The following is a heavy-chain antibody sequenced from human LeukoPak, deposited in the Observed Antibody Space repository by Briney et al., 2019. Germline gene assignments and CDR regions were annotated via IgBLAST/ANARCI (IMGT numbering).Heavy chain of an antibody. V-gene: IGHV3-33*06. D-gene: IGHD2-8*02. Sequence: GGSLRLSCAASGFTFSNCGMHWVRQAPGKGLEWGAVIWYDGSYKYYADSVKGRFTISRDNSKNTLYLQMNSLRVEDTAVYYCAKDIYVGPVLARYFDYWGQGTLVTVSS. J-gene: IGHJ4*02. CDR1: GFTFSNCG. CDR3: AKDIYVGPVLARYFDY. CDR2: IWYDGSYK.